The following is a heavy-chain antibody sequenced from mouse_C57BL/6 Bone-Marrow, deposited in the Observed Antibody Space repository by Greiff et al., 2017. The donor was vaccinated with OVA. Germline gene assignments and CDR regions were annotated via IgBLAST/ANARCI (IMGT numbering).Heavy chain of an antibody. J-gene: IGHJ1*03. CDR2: IYPRSGNT. D-gene: IGHD1-1*01. V-gene: IGHV1-81*01. Sequence: VQLVESGAELARPGASVKLSCKASGYTFTSYGISWVKQRTGQGLEWIGEIYPRSGNTYYNEKFKGKATLTADKSSSTAYMELRSLTSEDSAVYCGARGPITTVVATDWYFDVWGTGTTVTVSS. CDR3: ARGPITTVVATDWYFDV. CDR1: GYTFTSYG.